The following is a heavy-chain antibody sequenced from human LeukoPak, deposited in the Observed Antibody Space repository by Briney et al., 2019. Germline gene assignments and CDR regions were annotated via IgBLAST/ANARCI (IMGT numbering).Heavy chain of an antibody. CDR3: TRPLPFIYFDR. J-gene: IGHJ4*02. Sequence: GGSLRLSCAASGFTFSSYWMHWVRHAPGKGLVWVSRINSDGSSTIYADSVKGRFTISRDNAKNTLYVQMNSLRAEDTAVYYCTRPLPFIYFDRWGQGTLVTVSS. V-gene: IGHV3-74*01. CDR2: INSDGSST. D-gene: IGHD3-9*01. CDR1: GFTFSSYW.